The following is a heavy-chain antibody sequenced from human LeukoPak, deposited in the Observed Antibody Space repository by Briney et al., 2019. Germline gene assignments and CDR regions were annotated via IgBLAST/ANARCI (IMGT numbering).Heavy chain of an antibody. V-gene: IGHV3-48*01. CDR2: ISSSSSTI. Sequence: GGSLRLSCAASGFTFSSYSMNWVRQAPGKGLEWVSYISSSSSTIYYADSVKGRFTISRDNSKNTLYLQMNSLRAEDTAVYYCAKDQGEWEPPDYWGQGTLVTVSS. D-gene: IGHD1-26*01. CDR3: AKDQGEWEPPDY. CDR1: GFTFSSYS. J-gene: IGHJ4*02.